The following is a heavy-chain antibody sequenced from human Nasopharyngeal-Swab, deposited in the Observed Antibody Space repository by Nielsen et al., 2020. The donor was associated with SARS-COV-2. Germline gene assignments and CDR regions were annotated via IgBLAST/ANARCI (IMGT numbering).Heavy chain of an antibody. Sequence: SETLALTCTVSGVSIRSYYWSWIRQPPGKGLEWIGYIYYSGTTNYNPSLKSRVTISVDTSKNQFSLKLSSVTAADTAVYYCARGGGSSLYYYYYYYMDVWGKGTTVTVSS. V-gene: IGHV4-59*12. D-gene: IGHD6-6*01. CDR1: GVSIRSYY. J-gene: IGHJ6*03. CDR2: IYYSGTT. CDR3: ARGGGSSLYYYYYYYMDV.